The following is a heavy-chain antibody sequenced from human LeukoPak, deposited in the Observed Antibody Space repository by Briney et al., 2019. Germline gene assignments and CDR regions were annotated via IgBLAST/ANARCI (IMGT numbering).Heavy chain of an antibody. V-gene: IGHV4-61*02. Sequence: SETLSLTCTVSGYSISSGYYWSWIRQPAGKGLEWIGRIYTSGSTNYNPSLKSRVTISVDTSKNQFSLKLSSVTAADTAVYYCARENLVAAAGFDYWGQGTLVTVSS. CDR2: IYTSGST. D-gene: IGHD6-13*01. J-gene: IGHJ4*02. CDR3: ARENLVAAAGFDY. CDR1: GYSISSGYY.